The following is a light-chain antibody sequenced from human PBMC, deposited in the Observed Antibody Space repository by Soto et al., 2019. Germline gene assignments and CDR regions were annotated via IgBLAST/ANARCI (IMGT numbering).Light chain of an antibody. CDR2: GAS. V-gene: IGKV3-15*01. CDR1: QSVSSN. CDR3: QQHNNWLPWT. Sequence: EIVMTQSPATLSVSPGERATLSCRASQSVSSNLAWYQQKPGQAPRLLIYGASTRATGIPARFSGSGSGTEFTLTISSLPSEDFAVYYCQQHNNWLPWTFGQGTKVEIK. J-gene: IGKJ1*01.